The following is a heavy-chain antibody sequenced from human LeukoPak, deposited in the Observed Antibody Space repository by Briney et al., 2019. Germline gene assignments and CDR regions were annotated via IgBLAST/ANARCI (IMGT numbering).Heavy chain of an antibody. J-gene: IGHJ5*02. D-gene: IGHD6-13*01. CDR1: GGSISSYY. Sequence: PSETLSLTCTVSGGSISSYYWSWIRQPPGKGLEWIGYIYYSGSTNYNPSLKSRVTISVDTSKNQFSLKLSSVTAADTAVYYCARDQLVGYSSSWYTGWFDPWGQGTLVTVSS. CDR2: IYYSGST. V-gene: IGHV4-59*01. CDR3: ARDQLVGYSSSWYTGWFDP.